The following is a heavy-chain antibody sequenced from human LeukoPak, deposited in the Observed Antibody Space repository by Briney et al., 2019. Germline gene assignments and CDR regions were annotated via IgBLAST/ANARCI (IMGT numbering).Heavy chain of an antibody. CDR3: ARPIVGDYYYMDV. V-gene: IGHV4-38-2*01. CDR1: SYSISSGYY. CDR2: IYHSGST. D-gene: IGHD2-15*01. J-gene: IGHJ6*03. Sequence: SETLSLTCAVSSYSISSGYYWGWIRQPPGKGLEWIGSIYHSGSTYYNPSLKSRVTISVDTSKNQFSLKLTSVTAADTAVYYCARPIVGDYYYMDVWGKGTTVTVSS.